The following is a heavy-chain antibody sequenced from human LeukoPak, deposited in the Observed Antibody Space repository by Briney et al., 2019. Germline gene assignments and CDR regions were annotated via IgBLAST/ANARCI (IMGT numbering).Heavy chain of an antibody. D-gene: IGHD1-14*01. Sequence: GGSLRLSCAASGFTFSNYWMHWVRQAPGKGLVWVSRISNDASSTTYADSVKGRFTISRDNTKNTLYLQMSSLRAEDTAVYYCAVGDNPGALDYWGEGTLVTVPS. CDR1: GFTFSNYW. CDR2: ISNDASST. V-gene: IGHV3-74*01. J-gene: IGHJ4*02. CDR3: AVGDNPGALDY.